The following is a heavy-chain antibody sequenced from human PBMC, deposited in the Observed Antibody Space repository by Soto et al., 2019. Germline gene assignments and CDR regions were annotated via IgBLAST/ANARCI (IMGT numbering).Heavy chain of an antibody. CDR2: IWYDGSNK. V-gene: IGHV3-33*01. Sequence: SLRLSCAASGFTFSSYGMHWVRQAPGKGLEWVAVIWYDGSNKYYADSVKGRFTISRDNSKNTLYLQMNSLRAEDTAVYYCARYSSSWYPFDYWGQGTLVTVSS. CDR3: ARYSSSWYPFDY. D-gene: IGHD6-13*01. CDR1: GFTFSSYG. J-gene: IGHJ4*02.